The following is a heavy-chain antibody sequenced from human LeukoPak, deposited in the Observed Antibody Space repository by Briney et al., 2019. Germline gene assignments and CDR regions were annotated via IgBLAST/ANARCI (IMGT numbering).Heavy chain of an antibody. D-gene: IGHD3-10*01. J-gene: IGHJ4*02. CDR2: ISGSGDST. CDR3: AKRNTMVRGGPCFDY. Sequence: GGSLRLSCAASGFTFSNYAMRWVRQAPGKGLEWVSGISGSGDSTYYADSVKGRFTVSRDNSKNMLYLQMNNLRPEDTATYYCAKRNTMVRGGPCFDYWGQGLMVTVSS. V-gene: IGHV3-23*01. CDR1: GFTFSNYA.